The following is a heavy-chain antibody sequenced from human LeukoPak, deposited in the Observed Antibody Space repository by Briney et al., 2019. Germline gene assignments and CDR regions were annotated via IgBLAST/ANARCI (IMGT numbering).Heavy chain of an antibody. J-gene: IGHJ5*02. Sequence: GRSLRLSCAVSGFTFDDYAMHWVRQAPGKGLEWVSGISWNSGSIGYADSVKGRFTISRDNAKNSLYLQMNSLRAEDMALYYCAKGYCSSTSCYFGFDPWGQGTLVTVSS. D-gene: IGHD2-2*01. V-gene: IGHV3-9*03. CDR1: GFTFDDYA. CDR2: ISWNSGSI. CDR3: AKGYCSSTSCYFGFDP.